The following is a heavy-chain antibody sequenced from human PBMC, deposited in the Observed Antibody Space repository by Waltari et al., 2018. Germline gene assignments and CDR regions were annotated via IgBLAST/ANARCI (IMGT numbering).Heavy chain of an antibody. D-gene: IGHD2-2*01. CDR3: ATYGQSPRNDQ. Sequence: EVQLLESGGGLEQPGGSLRLSCAASGFSFDNFYMTWVRQAPGKGLEWVAAKMTTGATTYYADSVKGRFTISRDNFKNILYLQMNSLRAEDTAVYYCATYGQSPRNDQWGQGTQLTVSS. V-gene: IGHV3-23*01. CDR2: KMTTGATT. CDR1: GFSFDNFY. J-gene: IGHJ1*01.